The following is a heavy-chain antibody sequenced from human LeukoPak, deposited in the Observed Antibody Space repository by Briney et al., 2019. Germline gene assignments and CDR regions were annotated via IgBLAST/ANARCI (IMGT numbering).Heavy chain of an antibody. Sequence: GGSLRLSCAASGFTFSNDGMSWVRQAPGKRPEWISYINSRSSDIHYADSVKGRFTISRDNSKNTLYLQMNSLRSDDTALYYCAKDQWLVLNYWGQGTLVTVSS. V-gene: IGHV3-21*05. D-gene: IGHD6-19*01. CDR3: AKDQWLVLNY. CDR2: INSRSSDI. CDR1: GFTFSNDG. J-gene: IGHJ4*02.